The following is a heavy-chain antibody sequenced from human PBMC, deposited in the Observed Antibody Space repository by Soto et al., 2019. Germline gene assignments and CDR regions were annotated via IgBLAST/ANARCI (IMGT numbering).Heavy chain of an antibody. CDR1: GFTFSSYS. J-gene: IGHJ4*02. D-gene: IGHD3-22*01. CDR3: AKDPNAGYYYDSSGYLDY. CDR2: ISGSGGST. V-gene: IGHV3-23*01. Sequence: LRLSCAASGFTFSSYSMSWVRQAPGKGLEWVSAISGSGGSTYYADSVKGRFTISRDNSKNTLYLQMNSLRAEDTAVYYCAKDPNAGYYYDSSGYLDYWGQGTLVTVSS.